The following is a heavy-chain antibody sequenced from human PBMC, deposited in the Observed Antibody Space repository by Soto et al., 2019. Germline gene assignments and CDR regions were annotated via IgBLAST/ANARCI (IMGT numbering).Heavy chain of an antibody. CDR3: AREHPLMTPLDN. CDR1: GFTFSTFD. Sequence: QVQLVQSGGGVVQPGSSLRLSCAASGFTFSTFDMHWVRQAPGKGLQWLTVISHDGINKFYADSVKGRITVSRDNSKNTLYLEMNSLIGEDTAIYYCAREHPLMTPLDNWGQGAQITGSS. CDR2: ISHDGINK. V-gene: IGHV3-30-3*01. J-gene: IGHJ4*01.